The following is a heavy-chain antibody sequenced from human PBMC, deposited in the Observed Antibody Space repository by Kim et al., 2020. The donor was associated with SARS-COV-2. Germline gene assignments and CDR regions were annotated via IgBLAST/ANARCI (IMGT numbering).Heavy chain of an antibody. Sequence: SETLSLTCTVSGHSITLGHYNWNWVCQPPGKCLAWIWSIYTRGITYYNPSPESRVTISVEPTKNQFSLKLSSVTATDTAVHYCARQSWGLGLGTWHHGTL. CDR3: ARQSWGLGLGT. D-gene: IGHD3-16*01. J-gene: IGHJ5*01. V-gene: IGHV4-30-4*01. CDR1: GHSITLGHYN. CDR2: IYTRGIT.